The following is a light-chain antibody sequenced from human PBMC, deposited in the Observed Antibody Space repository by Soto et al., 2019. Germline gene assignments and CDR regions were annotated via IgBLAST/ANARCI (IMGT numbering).Light chain of an antibody. V-gene: IGKV1-6*01. CDR3: LQDYRYPLT. Sequence: ATQMTQSPSSLSASVGDRVTITCRASQYIRKDLGWYQQKPGKAPKLLIYAASTLQSGVPSRFSGSGSGTDFSLTISSLQPEDFATYYCLQDYRYPLTFGGGTKVEIK. J-gene: IGKJ4*01. CDR2: AAS. CDR1: QYIRKD.